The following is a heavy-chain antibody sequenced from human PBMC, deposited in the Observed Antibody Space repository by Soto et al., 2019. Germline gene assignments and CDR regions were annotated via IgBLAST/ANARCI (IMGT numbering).Heavy chain of an antibody. V-gene: IGHV1-18*04. J-gene: IGHJ6*02. CDR3: ARVGGCSSTSCYYLYYYYYGMDV. Sequence: QVPLVQSGAEVKKPGASVKVSCKASGYTFTSYGISWVRQAPGQGLEWMGWISAYNGNTNYAQKLQGRVTMTTDTATSTAYMELRSLRSDDTAVYYCARVGGCSSTSCYYLYYYYYGMDVWGQGTTVTVSS. D-gene: IGHD2-2*01. CDR1: GYTFTSYG. CDR2: ISAYNGNT.